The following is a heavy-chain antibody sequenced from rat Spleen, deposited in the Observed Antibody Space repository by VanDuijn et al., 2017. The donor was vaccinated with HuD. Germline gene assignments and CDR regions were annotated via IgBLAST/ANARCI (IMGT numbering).Heavy chain of an antibody. Sequence: EVQLVESGGGLVQPGRSLKLSCAASGFTFSDFYMAWVRQAPKKGLEWVATIVDDGSNTFYRDSVKGRFTIARDNAKSTLYLQMDSLRSEDTATYYCTRLYYVYTLVAYWGQGTLVTVSS. D-gene: IGHD1-6*01. V-gene: IGHV5-7*01. CDR2: IVDDGSNT. CDR3: TRLYYVYTLVAY. J-gene: IGHJ3*01. CDR1: GFTFSDFY.